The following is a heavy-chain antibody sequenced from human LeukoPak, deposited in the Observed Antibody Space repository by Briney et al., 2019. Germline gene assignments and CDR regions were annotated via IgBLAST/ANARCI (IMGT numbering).Heavy chain of an antibody. V-gene: IGHV3-23*01. CDR2: ISGSGDTT. CDR3: AKDVAYTFDY. D-gene: IGHD3-16*01. Sequence: GGSLRLSCAASGFTFSNYGMSWVRQAPGKGLEWVSTISGSGDTTYYADSVKGRFTISRENSKNTLYLQMNSLRTEDAAVYYCAKDVAYTFDYWGQGTLVTVSS. J-gene: IGHJ4*02. CDR1: GFTFSNYG.